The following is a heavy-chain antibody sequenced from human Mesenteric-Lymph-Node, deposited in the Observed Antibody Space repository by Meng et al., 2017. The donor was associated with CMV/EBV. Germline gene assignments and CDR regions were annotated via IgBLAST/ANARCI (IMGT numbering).Heavy chain of an antibody. J-gene: IGHJ4*02. CDR3: ARGVDHYDSGSYVFDH. CDR2: IYGGNSNS. Sequence: KVSCKVSGYTFTSYWIGWVRQMPGKGLEWMGIIYGGNSNSIYSPSFQGQVTLSVDKSITTAYLQWISLEASDTAMYYCARGVDHYDSGSYVFDHWGRGTPVTVSS. V-gene: IGHV5-51*01. D-gene: IGHD3-22*01. CDR1: GYTFTSYW.